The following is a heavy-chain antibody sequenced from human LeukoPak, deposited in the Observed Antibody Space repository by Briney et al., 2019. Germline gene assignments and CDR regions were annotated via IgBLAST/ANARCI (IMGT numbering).Heavy chain of an antibody. CDR3: AKDSLRYCSSTSCYGRWGFDP. V-gene: IGHV1-18*01. CDR2: ISAYNGNT. CDR1: GYTFTSYG. Sequence: ASVKVSCKASGYTFTSYGISWVRQAPGQGLEWMGWISAYNGNTNYAQKLQGRVTMTTDTSTSTAYMELRSLRSDDTAVYYCAKDSLRYCSSTSCYGRWGFDPWGRGTLVTVSS. D-gene: IGHD2-2*01. J-gene: IGHJ5*02.